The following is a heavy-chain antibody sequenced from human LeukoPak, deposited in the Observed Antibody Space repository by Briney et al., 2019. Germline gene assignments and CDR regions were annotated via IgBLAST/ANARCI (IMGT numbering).Heavy chain of an antibody. CDR2: IYYSGST. CDR1: GGSISSGGYY. J-gene: IGHJ3*02. CDR3: ARGGEWPTPTHAFDS. Sequence: TSQTLSLTCTVSGGSISSGGYYWSWIRQHPGKGLEWIGYIYYSGSTYYNPSLKSRVTISVDTSKNQFSLKLSSVTAADTAVYFCARGGEWPTPTHAFDSWGQGTMVNVSS. V-gene: IGHV4-31*03. D-gene: IGHD3-10*01.